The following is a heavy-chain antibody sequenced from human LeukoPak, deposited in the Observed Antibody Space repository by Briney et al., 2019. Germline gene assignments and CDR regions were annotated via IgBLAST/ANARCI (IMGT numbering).Heavy chain of an antibody. D-gene: IGHD6-19*01. J-gene: IGHJ4*02. CDR2: ISSSGSIT. CDR3: ASTRSTSDWYTRGFEY. Sequence: GGSLRLSCADSGFSFSSYEMNWVRQAPGKGLEWISYISSSGSITLYADSEKGRFTISRDNARNSLFLQMNSLRAEDTAVYYCASTRSTSDWYTRGFEYWGQGTLVTVSS. V-gene: IGHV3-48*03. CDR1: GFSFSSYE.